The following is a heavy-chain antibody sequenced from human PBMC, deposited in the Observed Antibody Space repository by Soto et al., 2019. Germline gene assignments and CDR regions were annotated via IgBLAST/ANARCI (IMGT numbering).Heavy chain of an antibody. D-gene: IGHD3-16*02. Sequence: ASVKVSCKASGYTFTSYGISWLRQAPGQGLEWMGWISAYNGNTNYAQKLQGRVTMTTDTSTSTAYMELRSLRSDDTAVYYCASGYDYIWGSYHQSSDVWGKGTTVTVSS. CDR2: ISAYNGNT. CDR3: ASGYDYIWGSYHQSSDV. J-gene: IGHJ6*04. CDR1: GYTFTSYG. V-gene: IGHV1-18*01.